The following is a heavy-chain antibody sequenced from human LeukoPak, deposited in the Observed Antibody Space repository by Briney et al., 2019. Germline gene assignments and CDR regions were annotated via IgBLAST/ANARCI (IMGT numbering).Heavy chain of an antibody. CDR2: ISYDGSNK. Sequence: GRSLRLSCAASGFTFSSYAMHWVRQAPGEGLEWVAVISYDGSNKYYADSVKGRFTISRDNSKNTLYLQMNSLRAEDTAVYYCAREDTAMVTRFDYWGQGTLVTVSS. CDR1: GFTFSSYA. D-gene: IGHD5-18*01. CDR3: AREDTAMVTRFDY. J-gene: IGHJ4*02. V-gene: IGHV3-30-3*01.